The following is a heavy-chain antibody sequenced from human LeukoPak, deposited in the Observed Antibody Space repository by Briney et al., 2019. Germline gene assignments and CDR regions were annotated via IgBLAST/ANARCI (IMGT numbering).Heavy chain of an antibody. CDR1: GFTFSSYA. CDR2: ISYDGSNK. CDR3: ARDPYGGNSGDAFDI. V-gene: IGHV3-30-3*01. Sequence: GGSLRLSCAASGFTFSSYAMHWARQAPGKGLEWVAVISYDGSNKYYADSVKGRFTISRDNSKNTLYLQMNSLRAEDTAVYYCARDPYGGNSGDAFDIWGQGTMVTVSS. D-gene: IGHD4-23*01. J-gene: IGHJ3*02.